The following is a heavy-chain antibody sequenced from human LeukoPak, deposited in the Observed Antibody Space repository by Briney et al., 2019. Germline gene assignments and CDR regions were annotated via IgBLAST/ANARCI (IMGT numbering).Heavy chain of an antibody. CDR2: IDPSGGST. V-gene: IGHV1-46*01. CDR1: GYTFTSYY. CDR3: ARGGYDYYFDY. D-gene: IGHD5-12*01. J-gene: IGHJ4*02. Sequence: ASVKVSCKASGYTFTSYYMHWVRQAPGQGLEWMGIIDPSGGSTIYAQKFQGRVTMTRDMSTSAVYMQMSSLRSEDTAVYYCARGGYDYYFDYWGQGTLVTVSS.